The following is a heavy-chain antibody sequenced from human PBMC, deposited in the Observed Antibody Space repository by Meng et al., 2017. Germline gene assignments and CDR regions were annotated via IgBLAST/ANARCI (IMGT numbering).Heavy chain of an antibody. CDR2: IYSLGST. J-gene: IGHJ4*02. Sequence: QLLPPASFPALLPPSETLSLPCPLSVSSFIYFYCCWLRQPPPPGLAWLGSIYSLGSTNYNPSLKSRVTISVDTSKNQFCLKLSSVTAADTAVYYCARGQVVQWLVHYFDYWGQGTLVTVSS. D-gene: IGHD6-19*01. V-gene: IGHV4-59*01. CDR3: ARGQVVQWLVHYFDY. CDR1: VSSFIYFY.